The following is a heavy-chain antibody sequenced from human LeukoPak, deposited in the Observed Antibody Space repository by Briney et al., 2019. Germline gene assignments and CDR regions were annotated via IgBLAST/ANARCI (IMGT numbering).Heavy chain of an antibody. CDR2: INPNSGGT. D-gene: IGHD3-22*01. Sequence: ASVKVSCKGSGYTFTGYYLHWVRQAPGQGLEWMGWINPNSGGTDYAQKFQGRVTMTRDTSINTAYMNLSGLRSDDTAIYYCARGPFNYYDSRGYFAALHYLGHWGQGTLVTVSS. CDR3: ARGPFNYYDSRGYFAALHYLGH. V-gene: IGHV1-2*02. CDR1: GYTFTGYY. J-gene: IGHJ4*02.